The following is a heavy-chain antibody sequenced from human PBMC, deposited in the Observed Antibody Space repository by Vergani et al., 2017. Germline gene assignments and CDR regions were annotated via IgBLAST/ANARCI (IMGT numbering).Heavy chain of an antibody. J-gene: IGHJ4*02. CDR3: ARAHYDFWSGYYPPFGY. CDR1: GFTFSSYE. CDR2: ISSSGSTI. V-gene: IGHV3-48*03. Sequence: EVQLVESGGGLVQPGGSLRLSCAASGFTFSSYEINWVRQAPGKGVEWVSYISSSGSTIYYADSVKGRFTISRDNAKNSLYLQMNSLRAEDTAVYYCARAHYDFWSGYYPPFGYWGQGTLVTVSS. D-gene: IGHD3-3*01.